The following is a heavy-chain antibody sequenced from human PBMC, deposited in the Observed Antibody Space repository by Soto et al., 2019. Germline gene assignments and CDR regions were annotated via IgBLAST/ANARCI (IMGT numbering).Heavy chain of an antibody. Sequence: SVKVSCKASGGTFSSYAISWVRQAPGQGLEWMGGIIPIFGTANYAQKFQGRVTITADESTSTAYMELSSLRSEDTAVYYCARVWYYYYYGMDVWGQGTKVTVSS. CDR1: GGTFSSYA. D-gene: IGHD2-21*01. CDR2: IIPIFGTA. CDR3: ARVWYYYYYGMDV. J-gene: IGHJ6*02. V-gene: IGHV1-69*13.